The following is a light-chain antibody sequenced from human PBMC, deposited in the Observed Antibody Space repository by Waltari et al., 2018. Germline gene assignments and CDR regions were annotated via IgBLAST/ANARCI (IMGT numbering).Light chain of an antibody. J-gene: IGLJ7*01. Sequence: QSGLTQPPSLSAAPGQKVTISCSGTSSNIGNNYVSWYQPIPGTVPKLLIYENYKRPSGIPDRFSGSRSGTSATLVITGLLTGDEADYYCGTWDSSLSGAVFGGGTHLTVL. CDR3: GTWDSSLSGAV. CDR1: SSNIGNNY. V-gene: IGLV1-51*02. CDR2: ENY.